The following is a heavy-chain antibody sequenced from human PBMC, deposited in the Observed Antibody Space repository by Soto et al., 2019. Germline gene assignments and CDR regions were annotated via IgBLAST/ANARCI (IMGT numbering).Heavy chain of an antibody. CDR3: ARDHRYSSSWQSYYYGMGV. V-gene: IGHV3-7*04. CDR1: GFTFSSYW. D-gene: IGHD6-13*01. CDR2: IKQDGSEK. Sequence: EVQLVESGGGLVQPGGSLRLSCAASGFTFSSYWMSWVRQAPGKGLEWVANIKQDGSEKYYVDSVKGRFTISRDNAKNSLYLHMNSRRAEDTAVYYCARDHRYSSSWQSYYYGMGVWGQGTTVTVSS. J-gene: IGHJ6*02.